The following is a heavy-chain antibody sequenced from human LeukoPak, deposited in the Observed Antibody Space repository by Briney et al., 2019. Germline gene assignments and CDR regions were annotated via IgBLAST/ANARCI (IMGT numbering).Heavy chain of an antibody. CDR2: TYYGSKWYN. V-gene: IGHV6-1*01. CDR1: GDSVSSNSGA. CDR3: AREGYYYMEV. Sequence: SQTLSLTCAISGDSVSSNSGAWNWIRQSPSRGLEWLGRTYYGSKWYNDYAVSVKSRITINPDTSKNQFSLQLNSVIPEDTAVYYCAREGYYYMEVWGKGTTVTVSS. J-gene: IGHJ6*03.